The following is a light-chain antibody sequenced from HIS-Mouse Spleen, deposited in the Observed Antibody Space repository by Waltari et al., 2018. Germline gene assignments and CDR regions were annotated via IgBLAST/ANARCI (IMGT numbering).Light chain of an antibody. Sequence: QSALTQPASVSGSPGQSITISCTGTSSDVGSYNLVSWYHQHPGKAPKLMIYEGSKRPAGVSNSFSGSKAGNTASLTSSGLQAEDEADYYCCSYAGSSTWVFGGGTKLTVL. CDR1: SSDVGSYNL. V-gene: IGLV2-23*01. CDR2: EGS. CDR3: CSYAGSSTWV. J-gene: IGLJ3*02.